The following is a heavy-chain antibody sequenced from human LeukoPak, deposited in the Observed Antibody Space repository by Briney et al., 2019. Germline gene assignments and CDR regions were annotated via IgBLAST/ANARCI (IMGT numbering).Heavy chain of an antibody. J-gene: IGHJ3*02. CDR3: AKKGAWGYWEGAFDI. CDR1: GFTFSSYA. V-gene: IGHV3-23*01. CDR2: ISGSGGST. Sequence: GGSLRLSCAASGFTFSSYAMSWVRQAPGKGLEWVSAISGSGGSTYYADSVKGRFTISRDNSKNTQYLQMNSLRAEDTAVYYCAKKGAWGYWEGAFDIWGQGTMVTVSS. D-gene: IGHD1-26*01.